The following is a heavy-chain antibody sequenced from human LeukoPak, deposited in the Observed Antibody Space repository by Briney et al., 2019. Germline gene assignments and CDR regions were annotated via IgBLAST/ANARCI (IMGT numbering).Heavy chain of an antibody. CDR1: GFTFSSYA. V-gene: IGHV3-23*01. Sequence: PGGSLRLSCAASGFTFSSYAMSWARQAPGKGLEWVSAISVSGGNTYYADSVEGRFTISRDNSKNTLYLQMNSLRAEDTAVYYCAKKQEGLYNFDYWGQGTLVTVSS. D-gene: IGHD2-2*02. CDR3: AKKQEGLYNFDY. J-gene: IGHJ4*02. CDR2: ISVSGGNT.